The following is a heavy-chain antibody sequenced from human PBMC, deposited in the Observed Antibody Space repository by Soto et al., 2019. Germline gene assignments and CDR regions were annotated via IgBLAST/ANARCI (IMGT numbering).Heavy chain of an antibody. CDR1: GYTFTSYY. V-gene: IGHV1-46*01. CDR2: INPSGGST. Sequence: GASVKVSCKASGYTFTSYYMHWVRQAPGQGLEWMGIINPSGGSTSYAQKFQGRVTMTRDTSTSTVYMELSSLRSEDTAVYYCARDHGSFWXGSLGGAVEYYYYGMDVWGQGTTVTVSS. D-gene: IGHD3-3*01. J-gene: IGHJ6*02. CDR3: ARDHGSFWXGSLGGAVEYYYYGMDV.